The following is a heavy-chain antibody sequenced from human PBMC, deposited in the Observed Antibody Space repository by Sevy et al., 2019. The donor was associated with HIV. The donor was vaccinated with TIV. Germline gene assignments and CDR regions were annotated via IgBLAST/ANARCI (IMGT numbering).Heavy chain of an antibody. D-gene: IGHD3-22*01. Sequence: GGSLRLSCAASGFTFSSYAMSWVRQAPGKGLEWVSAISGCASSTYYADSVKGRFTISSDNSKNTLYLLLNSLRAEDTAVYYCAKDGHYYDSSADYLNYFDYWGQGTLVTVSS. J-gene: IGHJ4*02. V-gene: IGHV3-23*01. CDR3: AKDGHYYDSSADYLNYFDY. CDR2: ISGCASST. CDR1: GFTFSSYA.